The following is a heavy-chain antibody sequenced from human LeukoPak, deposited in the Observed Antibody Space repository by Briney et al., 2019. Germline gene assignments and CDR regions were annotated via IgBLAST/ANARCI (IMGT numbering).Heavy chain of an antibody. Sequence: GGSLRLSCAASGFTFSSHWLSWVRQAPGKGLEWVSVIYSGGSTYYADSVKGRFTISRDNSKNTLYLQMNSLRAEDTAVYYCARDYCSGGSCYGDYWGQGTLVTVSS. CDR2: IYSGGST. D-gene: IGHD2-15*01. V-gene: IGHV3-53*01. CDR1: GFTFSSHW. CDR3: ARDYCSGGSCYGDY. J-gene: IGHJ4*02.